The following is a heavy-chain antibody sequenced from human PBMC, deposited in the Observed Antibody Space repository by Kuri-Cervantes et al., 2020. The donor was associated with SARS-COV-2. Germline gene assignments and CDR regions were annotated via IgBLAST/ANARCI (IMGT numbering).Heavy chain of an antibody. J-gene: IGHJ4*02. D-gene: IGHD2-21*01. CDR3: ARERVGVPDY. CDR1: GFTFSTCA. CDR2: ISNDGSNK. Sequence: GGSLRLSCAASGFTFSTCAMHWVRQVPGKGLEWVAVISNDGSNKNYTDSVKGRFTISRDNSKNTLYLQMNSLGTEDTAVFYCARERVGVPDYWGQGTLVTVSS. V-gene: IGHV3-30-3*01.